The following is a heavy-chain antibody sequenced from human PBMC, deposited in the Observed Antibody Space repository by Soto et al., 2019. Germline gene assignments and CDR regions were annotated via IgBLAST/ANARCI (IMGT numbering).Heavy chain of an antibody. D-gene: IGHD5-18*01. J-gene: IGHJ4*02. CDR1: GYSFISYW. V-gene: IGHV5-51*01. CDR2: IYVSDSDT. Sequence: GESLKISCNGSGYSFISYWIGWVRQMPGKGLEWMGIIYVSDSDTRYSPSFQGQVTISADKSISTAYLQWSSLKASDTAIYYCVRGGYSYGHVYFDYWGQGTLVTVSS. CDR3: VRGGYSYGHVYFDY.